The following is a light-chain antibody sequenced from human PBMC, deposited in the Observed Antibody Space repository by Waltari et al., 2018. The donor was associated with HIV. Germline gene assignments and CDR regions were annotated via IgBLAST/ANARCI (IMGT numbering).Light chain of an antibody. CDR2: GKN. CDR1: NLRTYY. J-gene: IGLJ1*01. V-gene: IGLV3-19*01. Sequence: SSELTQDPAVSVALGQTVKITCQGDNLRTYYASWYQQKPGQAPVLVSYGKNKRHPEIPDRFSSSAARNTASLTITGAQAEDEADYYCKTRDRSGNLYVFGTGTTVTVL. CDR3: KTRDRSGNLYV.